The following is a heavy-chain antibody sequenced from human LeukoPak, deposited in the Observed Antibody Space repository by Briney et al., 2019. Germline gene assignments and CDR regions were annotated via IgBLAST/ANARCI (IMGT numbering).Heavy chain of an antibody. CDR3: ARLQQQLVLVYFDY. Sequence: SETLSLTCTVSGGSISSSSYYWGWIRQPPGKGLEWIGSIYYSGSTYYNPSLKSRVTISVDTSKNQFSLKLSSVTAADTAVYYCARLQQQLVLVYFDYWGQGTLVTVSS. D-gene: IGHD6-13*01. CDR2: IYYSGST. J-gene: IGHJ4*02. CDR1: GGSISSSSYY. V-gene: IGHV4-39*01.